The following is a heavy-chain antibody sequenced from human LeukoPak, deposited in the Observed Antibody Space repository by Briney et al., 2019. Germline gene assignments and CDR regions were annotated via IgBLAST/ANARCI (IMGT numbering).Heavy chain of an antibody. V-gene: IGHV4-31*03. CDR2: IYYSGST. D-gene: IGHD5-18*01. Sequence: TSETLSLTCTVSGGSISSGGYYWTWIRQHPGKGLEWIGYIYYSGSTYYNPSLKSRVSISVDTSKNQFSLKLSSVTAADTAVYYCARAYVDTVMAETFDYYFYYGMDVWGQGTTVTVSS. CDR1: GGSISSGGYY. CDR3: ARAYVDTVMAETFDYYFYYGMDV. J-gene: IGHJ6*02.